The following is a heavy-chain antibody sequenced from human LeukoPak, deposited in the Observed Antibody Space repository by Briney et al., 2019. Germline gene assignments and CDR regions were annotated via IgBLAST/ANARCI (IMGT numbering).Heavy chain of an antibody. CDR1: GGSFGGYY. V-gene: IGHV4-34*01. Sequence: SGTLSLPCAAYGGSFGGYYWSWIRQAPGKGLEGVGEINHSGSTNYNPSPKSRVTISVDTSKNQFSLKLSSVTAADTAVYYCARGGAVAAPFDYWGQGTLVTVSS. CDR3: ARGGAVAAPFDY. CDR2: INHSGST. D-gene: IGHD6-19*01. J-gene: IGHJ4*02.